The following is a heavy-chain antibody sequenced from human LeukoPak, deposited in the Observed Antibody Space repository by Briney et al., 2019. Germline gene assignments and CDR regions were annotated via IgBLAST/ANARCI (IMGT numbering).Heavy chain of an antibody. CDR2: IYPGDSDT. D-gene: IGHD5-24*01. CDR3: ARSDGYDFDS. J-gene: IGHJ4*02. Sequence: PGESMKISCKGSGYSFISYWIGWVRQMPGKGLEWMGIIYPGDSDTRYSPSFQGQVTISADKSISTADLQWSSLKASDTAMYFCARSDGYDFDSWGQGTLVTVSS. V-gene: IGHV5-51*01. CDR1: GYSFISYW.